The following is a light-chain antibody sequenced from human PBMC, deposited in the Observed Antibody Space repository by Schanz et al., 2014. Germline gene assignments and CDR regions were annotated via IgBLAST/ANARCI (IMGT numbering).Light chain of an antibody. J-gene: IGKJ4*01. CDR1: QSVSSSY. V-gene: IGKV3-20*01. CDR2: GAS. Sequence: EIVLTQSPGTLSLSPGERATLSCRASQSVSSSYLAWYQQKPGQAPRLLIYGASNRATGIPDRFSGSGSGADFTLTISRLEPEDFAVYYCQQRDSWPSRRVTFGGGTKVEIK. CDR3: QQRDSWPSRRVT.